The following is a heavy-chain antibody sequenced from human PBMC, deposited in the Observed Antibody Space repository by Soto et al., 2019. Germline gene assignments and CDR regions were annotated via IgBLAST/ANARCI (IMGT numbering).Heavy chain of an antibody. CDR3: ARGAYSSYYYYYMDV. CDR1: GYTFTGYY. D-gene: IGHD6-19*01. Sequence: ASVKVSSKASGYTFTGYYMHWVRQAPGQGLEWMGWINPNSGGTNYAQKFQGWVTMTRDTSISTAYMELSRLRSDDTAVYYCARGAYSSYYYYYMDVWGKGTTVTVSS. V-gene: IGHV1-2*04. CDR2: INPNSGGT. J-gene: IGHJ6*03.